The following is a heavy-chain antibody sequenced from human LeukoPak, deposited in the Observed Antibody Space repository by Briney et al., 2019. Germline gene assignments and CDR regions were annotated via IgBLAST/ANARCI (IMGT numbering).Heavy chain of an antibody. CDR1: GGSISSGGYY. Sequence: PSETLSLTRTVSGGSISSGGYYWSWIRQHPGKGLEWIGYIYYSGSTYYNPSLQSRVTISVDTSKNQFSLKLSSVTAADTAVYYCARLGPATMVRGVIPPFDYWGQGTLVTVSS. D-gene: IGHD3-10*01. CDR2: IYYSGST. J-gene: IGHJ4*02. CDR3: ARLGPATMVRGVIPPFDY. V-gene: IGHV4-31*03.